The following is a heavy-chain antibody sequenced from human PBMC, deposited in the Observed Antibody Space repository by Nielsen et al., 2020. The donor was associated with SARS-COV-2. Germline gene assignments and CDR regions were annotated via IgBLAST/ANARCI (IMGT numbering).Heavy chain of an antibody. CDR3: ARDNWGRMDV. D-gene: IGHD7-27*01. J-gene: IGHJ6*02. V-gene: IGHV3-66*01. Sequence: SLNISCGASGLTTSSSFMSWVRQAAGKGLDWVSVIYTDGSTSHADSVKGRFTISRDNSKNTLYLQMNSLRAEDTAVYYCARDNWGRMDVWGQGTTVTVSS. CDR1: GLTTSSSF. CDR2: IYTDGST.